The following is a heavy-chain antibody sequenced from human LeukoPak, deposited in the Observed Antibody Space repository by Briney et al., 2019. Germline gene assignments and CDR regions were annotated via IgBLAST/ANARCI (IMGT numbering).Heavy chain of an antibody. CDR3: AKDLTPGSAPWDY. Sequence: GGSLRLSCAASGFTFSSYAMSWVRQAPGKGLEWVSAISGSGGSTYYADSVKGRFTISRDNSKNTLYPQMNSLRAEDTAVYYCAKDLTPGSAPWDYWGQGTLVTVSS. J-gene: IGHJ4*02. CDR2: ISGSGGST. V-gene: IGHV3-23*01. CDR1: GFTFSSYA. D-gene: IGHD3-9*01.